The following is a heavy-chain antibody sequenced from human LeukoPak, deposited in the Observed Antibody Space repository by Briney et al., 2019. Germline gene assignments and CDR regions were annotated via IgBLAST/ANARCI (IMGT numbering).Heavy chain of an antibody. V-gene: IGHV4-34*01. CDR3: ARAHERQLWSSGIDY. Sequence: SETLSLTCAVYGGSFSGYYWSWIRQPPGKGLEWIGEINHSGSTNYNPSLKSRVTISVDTSKNQFSLKLSSVTAADTAVYYCARAHERQLWSSGIDYWGQGTLVTVSS. D-gene: IGHD5-18*01. CDR2: INHSGST. CDR1: GGSFSGYY. J-gene: IGHJ4*02.